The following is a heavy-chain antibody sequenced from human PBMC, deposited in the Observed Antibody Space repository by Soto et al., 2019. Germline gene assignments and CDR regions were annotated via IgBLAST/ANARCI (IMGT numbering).Heavy chain of an antibody. J-gene: IGHJ6*02. Sequence: QVQVQQSGPGLVKPSQTLSLTCTISGASISRGDFSWHWIRQQPGKALEWLGTIYDTTTTDYHPSLKSRLVISAYTSKNQVSLTLRDLNSADTAVYYCARGFSLDVWGQGTAVTV. CDR3: ARGFSLDV. CDR1: GASISRGDFS. V-gene: IGHV4-31*03. CDR2: IYDTTTT. D-gene: IGHD3-3*01.